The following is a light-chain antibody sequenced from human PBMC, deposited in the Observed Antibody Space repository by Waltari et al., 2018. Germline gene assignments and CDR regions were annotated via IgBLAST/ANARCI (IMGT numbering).Light chain of an antibody. Sequence: DIQMTQSPSSLSASVGDRVTITCRASQCISNSLAWYQQKPGKAPKLLLYAASRLESGVPSRFSVSGSGTDYTLTISSLQPEDFATYYCQQYYSTRPWTFGQGTKVEIK. CDR3: QQYYSTRPWT. CDR2: AAS. V-gene: IGKV1-NL1*01. CDR1: QCISNS. J-gene: IGKJ1*01.